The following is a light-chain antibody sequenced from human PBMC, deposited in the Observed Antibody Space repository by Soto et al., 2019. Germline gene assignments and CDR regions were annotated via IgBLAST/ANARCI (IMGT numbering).Light chain of an antibody. CDR1: QSVSSN. V-gene: IGKV3-15*01. CDR3: QQYNIWPPIT. J-gene: IGKJ5*01. CDR2: GAY. Sequence: EIVMTQSPATLSVSPGERATLSFRASQSVSSNVAWYQQKPGQAPRLLIYGAYTRAAGVPARFSGSGSGTEFTLTITSLQSEDIALYYCQQYNIWPPITFGQGTRLEI.